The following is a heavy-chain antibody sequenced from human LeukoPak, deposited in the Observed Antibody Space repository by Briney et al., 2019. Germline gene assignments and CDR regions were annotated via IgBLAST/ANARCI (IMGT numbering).Heavy chain of an antibody. CDR1: GFTFSSYW. V-gene: IGHV3-7*01. CDR2: IKQDGSEK. J-gene: IGHJ4*02. Sequence: PGGSLRLSCAASGFTFSSYWMSWVRQAPGKGLEWVANIKQDGSEKHYVDSVKGRFTISRDNAKNSLYLQMNSLRAEDTAVYYCARGYRATPIYYYDSSGYYGTFDYWGQGTLVTVSS. D-gene: IGHD3-22*01. CDR3: ARGYRATPIYYYDSSGYYGTFDY.